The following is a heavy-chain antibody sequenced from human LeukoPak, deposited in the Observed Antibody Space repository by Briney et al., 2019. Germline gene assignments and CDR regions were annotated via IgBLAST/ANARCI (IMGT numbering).Heavy chain of an antibody. J-gene: IGHJ4*02. CDR3: AKSRILGGSGWYVPFDY. Sequence: PGGSLRLSRAASGFTFSSYAMSWVGQAPGKGLDWVSAIMGSGGSTYYADSVKGRFTISRDNSKNTLYLQMNSLRAEDTAVYYCAKSRILGGSGWYVPFDYWGQGTLVTVSS. CDR1: GFTFSSYA. V-gene: IGHV3-23*01. D-gene: IGHD6-19*01. CDR2: IMGSGGST.